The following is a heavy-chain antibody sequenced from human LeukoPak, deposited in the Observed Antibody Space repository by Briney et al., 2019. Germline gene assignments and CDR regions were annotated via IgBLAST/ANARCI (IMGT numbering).Heavy chain of an antibody. CDR2: ISGSGANT. D-gene: IGHD3-3*01. Sequence: GGSLRLSCAASGFTFNNYAMSWVRQAPGKGLEWVSAISGSGANTHYADSVNGRFTISRDNSKNTLYLQMNSLRAEDTAVYYCARVFFGVDQHGSYFDYWGQGTLVTVSS. CDR3: ARVFFGVDQHGSYFDY. J-gene: IGHJ4*02. CDR1: GFTFNNYA. V-gene: IGHV3-23*01.